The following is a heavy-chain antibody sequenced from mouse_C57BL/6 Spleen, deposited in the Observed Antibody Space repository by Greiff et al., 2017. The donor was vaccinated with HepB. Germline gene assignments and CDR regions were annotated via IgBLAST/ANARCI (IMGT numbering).Heavy chain of an antibody. V-gene: IGHV1-20*01. CDR1: GYSFTGYF. D-gene: IGHD2-2*01. J-gene: IGHJ3*01. CDR2: INPYNGDT. Sequence: EVQLQQSGPELVKPGDSVKISCKASGYSFTGYFMNWVMQSHGKSLEWIGRINPYNGDTFYNQKFKGKATLTVDKSSSTAHMELRSLTSEDSAVYYCARGYGYDTDGFAYWGQGTLVTVSA. CDR3: ARGYGYDTDGFAY.